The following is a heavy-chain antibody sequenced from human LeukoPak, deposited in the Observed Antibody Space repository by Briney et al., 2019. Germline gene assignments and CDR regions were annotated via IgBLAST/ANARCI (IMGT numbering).Heavy chain of an antibody. CDR2: IYYSGST. D-gene: IGHD6-13*01. J-gene: IGHJ3*02. Sequence: PSETLSLTCTVSGGSISSSSYYWGWIRQPPGKGLEWIGSIYYSGSTYYNPSLKSRVTISVDTSKNQFSLKLSSVTAADTAVYYCARAPPPTYSSSWIDAFDIWGQGTMVTVSS. CDR3: ARAPPPTYSSSWIDAFDI. CDR1: GGSISSSSYY. V-gene: IGHV4-39*07.